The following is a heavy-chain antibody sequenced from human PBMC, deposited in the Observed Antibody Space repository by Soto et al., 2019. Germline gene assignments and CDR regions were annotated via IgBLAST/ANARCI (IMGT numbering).Heavy chain of an antibody. CDR1: GGSFNDHY. D-gene: IGHD3-10*01. J-gene: IGHJ6*02. CDR2: INHSRST. V-gene: IGHV4-34*01. CDR3: ARGQLIWYGDLTPYYRDMDI. Sequence: PSETLSLTCAVYGGSFNDHYWSWIRQPPGKGLEWIGEINHSRSTKYNPSLTSRVTISVDTSKNQFSLQLSSVTAADTAVYYCARGQLIWYGDLTPYYRDMDIWGQG.